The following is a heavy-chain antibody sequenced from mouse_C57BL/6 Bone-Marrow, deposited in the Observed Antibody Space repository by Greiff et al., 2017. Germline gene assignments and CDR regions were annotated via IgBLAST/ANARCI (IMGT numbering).Heavy chain of an antibody. Sequence: EVKLMESGPVLVKPGASVKMSCKASGYTFTDYYMNWVKQSHGKSLEWIGVINPYNGGTSYNQKFKGKATLTVDKSSSTAYMELNSLTSEDSAVYYGANPFYGNYWYFDVWGTGTTVTVSS. J-gene: IGHJ1*03. D-gene: IGHD2-1*01. CDR1: GYTFTDYY. V-gene: IGHV1-19*01. CDR2: INPYNGGT. CDR3: ANPFYGNYWYFDV.